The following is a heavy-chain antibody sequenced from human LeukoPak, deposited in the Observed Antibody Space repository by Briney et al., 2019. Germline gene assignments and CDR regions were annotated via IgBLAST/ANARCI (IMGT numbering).Heavy chain of an antibody. J-gene: IGHJ4*02. CDR3: ARSPYIVVVVAAVLPVFDY. D-gene: IGHD2-15*01. CDR2: INPNSGGT. Sequence: ASVKVSCKASGYTFTGYYMHWVRQAPGQGLEWMGWINPNSGGTNYAQKFQGRVTMTRDTSISTAYMELSRLRSDDTAVYYCARSPYIVVVVAAVLPVFDYWGQGTLVTVSS. CDR1: GYTFTGYY. V-gene: IGHV1-2*02.